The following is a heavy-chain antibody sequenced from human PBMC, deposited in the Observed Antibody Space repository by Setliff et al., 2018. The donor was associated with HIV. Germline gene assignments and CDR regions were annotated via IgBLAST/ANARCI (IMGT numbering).Heavy chain of an antibody. CDR3: ARAKIGPAGDRTYYYGMDV. CDR1: GLFFSDHY. V-gene: IGHV3-11*01. J-gene: IGHJ6*02. Sequence: PGGSLRLSCAVSGLFFSDHYMSWIRQAPGKGLEWVSYISFSGNTICYRDSVRGRFTIARDNARNSLYLQMNSLKADDTAVYYCARAKIGPAGDRTYYYGMDVWGQGTTVTVSS. D-gene: IGHD4-17*01. CDR2: ISFSGNTI.